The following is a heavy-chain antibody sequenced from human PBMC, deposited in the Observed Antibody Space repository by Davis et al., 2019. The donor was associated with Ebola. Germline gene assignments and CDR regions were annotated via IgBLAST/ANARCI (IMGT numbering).Heavy chain of an antibody. Sequence: SETLSPTCAVYGGSFSGYYWSWHRQPPGKRLEWIGEINHSGSTNYNPSLKSRVTISVDTSKNQFSLKLSSVTAADTAVYYCARGRGTILYSSSSKNDYWGQGTLVTVSS. D-gene: IGHD6-6*01. CDR2: INHSGST. J-gene: IGHJ4*02. V-gene: IGHV4-34*01. CDR3: ARGRGTILYSSSSKNDY. CDR1: GGSFSGYY.